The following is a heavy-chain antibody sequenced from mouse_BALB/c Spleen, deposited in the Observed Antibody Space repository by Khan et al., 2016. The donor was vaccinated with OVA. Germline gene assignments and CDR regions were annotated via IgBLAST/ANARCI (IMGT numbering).Heavy chain of an antibody. J-gene: IGHJ2*01. V-gene: IGHV1-76*01. D-gene: IGHD3-2*02. CDR1: GYTFTSYW. CDR2: IYPGTDNT. Sequence: QVQLKESGAELVRPGTSVRLSCKTSGYTFTSYWIHWVKQRSGQGLEWIARIYPGTDNTYYNEKFKDKATLTADKSSSTAYLQLSSLKSEDSAVFCCAREEALYYFDYWGQGTTLTVSS. CDR3: AREEALYYFDY.